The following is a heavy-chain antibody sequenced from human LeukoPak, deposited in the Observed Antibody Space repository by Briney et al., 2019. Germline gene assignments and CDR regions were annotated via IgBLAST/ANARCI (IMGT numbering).Heavy chain of an antibody. CDR3: AKAGTIFGVVILFDY. J-gene: IGHJ4*02. CDR2: ISGSGDST. Sequence: GGSLRLSCAASAFTFSSYAMSWVRQAPGKGLEWVSAISGSGDSTYYADSVKGRFTISRDNSKNTLYLQMNSLRAEDTAVYYCAKAGTIFGVVILFDYWGQGTLVTVSS. D-gene: IGHD3-3*01. V-gene: IGHV3-23*01. CDR1: AFTFSSYA.